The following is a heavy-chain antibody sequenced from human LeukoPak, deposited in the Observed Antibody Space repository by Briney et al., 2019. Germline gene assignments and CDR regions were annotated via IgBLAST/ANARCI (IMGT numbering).Heavy chain of an antibody. Sequence: GRSLRLSCAASGFTFSSYAMHWVRQAPGKGLEWVALISYDGSNKYYADSVKGRFTTSRDNSKNTLYLQMNSLRAEDTAVYYCARDRYGSGIYYNLFDYWGQGTLVTVSS. V-gene: IGHV3-30-3*01. CDR1: GFTFSSYA. CDR3: ARDRYGSGIYYNLFDY. CDR2: ISYDGSNK. J-gene: IGHJ4*02. D-gene: IGHD3-10*01.